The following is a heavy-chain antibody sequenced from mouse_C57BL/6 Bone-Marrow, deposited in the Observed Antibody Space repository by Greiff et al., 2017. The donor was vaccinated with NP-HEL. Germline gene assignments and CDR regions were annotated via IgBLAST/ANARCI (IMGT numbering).Heavy chain of an antibody. CDR1: GYTFTSYW. V-gene: IGHV1-72*01. CDR3: ARDYYGSRGWYFDV. J-gene: IGHJ1*03. CDR2: IDPNSGGT. Sequence: VQLQQSGADLVKPGASVKLSCKASGYTFTSYWMHWVKQRPGRGLEWIGRIDPNSGGTKFNEKFKTKATLTLDKPSSTAYMQLSSLTSEDSAVYYGARDYYGSRGWYFDVWGTGTTVTVSS. D-gene: IGHD1-1*01.